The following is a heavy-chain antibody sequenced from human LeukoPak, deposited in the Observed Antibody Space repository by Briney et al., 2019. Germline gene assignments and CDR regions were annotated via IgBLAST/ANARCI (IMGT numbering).Heavy chain of an antibody. D-gene: IGHD3-22*01. CDR1: VYTFTSYG. V-gene: IGHV1-18*01. Sequence: ASVKVSCKASVYTFTSYGISWVRQAPGQGLEWMGWISAYNGNTNYAQKLQGRVTMTTDTSTSTAYMELRSLRSDDTAVYYCARGRDPYDSSGYYFDYWGQGTLVTVSS. CDR2: ISAYNGNT. CDR3: ARGRDPYDSSGYYFDY. J-gene: IGHJ4*02.